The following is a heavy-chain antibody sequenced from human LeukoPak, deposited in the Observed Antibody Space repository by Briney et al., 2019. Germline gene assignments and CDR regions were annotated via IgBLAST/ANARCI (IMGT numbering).Heavy chain of an antibody. CDR2: ISAYNGNT. D-gene: IGHD2-15*01. V-gene: IGHV1-18*04. CDR1: GYTFTSYG. J-gene: IGHJ3*02. Sequence: GASVKVSCKASGYTFTSYGISWVRQAPGQGLEWMGWISAYNGNTNYAQELQGRVTMTTDTSTSTAYMELRSLRSDDTAVYYCARIYCSGGSCYPYVAFDIWGQGTMVTVSS. CDR3: ARIYCSGGSCYPYVAFDI.